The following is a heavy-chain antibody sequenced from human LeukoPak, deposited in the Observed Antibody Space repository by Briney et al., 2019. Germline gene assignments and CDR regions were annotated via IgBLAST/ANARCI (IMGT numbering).Heavy chain of an antibody. CDR1: GGSISSGGYS. D-gene: IGHD3-3*01. V-gene: IGHV4-30-2*01. J-gene: IGHJ4*02. CDR3: ARAMWSGSYYFDY. Sequence: SQTLSLTCAVSGGSISSGGYSWSWIRQPPGKGLEWIGYIYHSGSTYYNPSLKSRVTISVDTSKNQFSLKLSSVTAADTAVYYCARAMWSGSYYFDYWGQGTLVTVSS. CDR2: IYHSGST.